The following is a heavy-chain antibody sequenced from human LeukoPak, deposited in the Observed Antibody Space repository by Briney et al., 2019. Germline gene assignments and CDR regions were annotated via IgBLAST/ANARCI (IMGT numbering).Heavy chain of an antibody. D-gene: IGHD6-13*01. J-gene: IGHJ4*02. CDR2: INPSGGST. V-gene: IGHV1-46*01. CDR3: AKALAAAAGRRAAMMGD. Sequence: GASVKVSCKASGYTFTRYYIHWARQAPGQGLEWMGIINPSGGSTGYAQKFQGRVTMTRDMSTSTVHMELSSLRSEDTAVYYCAKALAAAAGRRAAMMGDWGQGTLVTVSS. CDR1: GYTFTRYY.